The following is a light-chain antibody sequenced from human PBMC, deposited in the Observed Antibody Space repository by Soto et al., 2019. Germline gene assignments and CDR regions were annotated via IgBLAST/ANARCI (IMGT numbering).Light chain of an antibody. CDR1: RGVSANY. V-gene: IGKV3-20*01. CDR3: QQYGSSGT. Sequence: ENLLTQSPGTLSLSPGEGATLSCRASRGVSANYLAWYQQKPGQAPRLLIYGASNRATGIPDGFSGSGSGTDFTLTISRLEPEDFAVYYCQQYGSSGTFGQGTKVDIK. CDR2: GAS. J-gene: IGKJ1*01.